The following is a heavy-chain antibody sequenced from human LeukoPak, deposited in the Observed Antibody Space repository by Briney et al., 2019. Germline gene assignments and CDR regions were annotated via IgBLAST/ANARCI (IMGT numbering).Heavy chain of an antibody. CDR1: GFTFSSYW. Sequence: GGSLRLPCAASGFTFSSYWMHWVRQVPGKGLVWVSRSNTDGSNTAYADSVRGRFTISRDNAKNTLYLQMNSLRAEDTAVYYCARVCSSATCYHFDPWGQGTLVTVSS. J-gene: IGHJ5*02. V-gene: IGHV3-74*01. CDR3: ARVCSSATCYHFDP. D-gene: IGHD2-2*01. CDR2: SNTDGSNT.